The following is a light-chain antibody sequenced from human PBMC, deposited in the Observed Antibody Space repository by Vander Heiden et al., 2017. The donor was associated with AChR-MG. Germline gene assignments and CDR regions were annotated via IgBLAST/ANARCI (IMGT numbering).Light chain of an antibody. CDR3: LQSDGILVT. CDR1: QSITNY. CDR2: AAS. Sequence: DIQVTQSPSSLSASVGDRVTITCRASQSITNYLSWHLQKPWKAPKLLIYAASSLQSGVPSRFSGSGSGTDFTLTISRLQPEDFATYYCLQSDGILVTFGQRTRLEIK. J-gene: IGKJ5*01. V-gene: IGKV1-39*01.